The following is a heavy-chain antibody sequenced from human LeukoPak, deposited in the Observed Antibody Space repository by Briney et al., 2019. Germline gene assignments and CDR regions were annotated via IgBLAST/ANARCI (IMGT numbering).Heavy chain of an antibody. V-gene: IGHV3-30*18. CDR1: GFTFSSYG. CDR2: ISYDGSNK. J-gene: IGHJ4*02. D-gene: IGHD1-26*01. Sequence: GRSLRLSCAASGFTFSSYGMHWVRQAPGKGLEWVAVISYDGSNKYYADSVKGRFTISRDNSKNTLYLQMNSLRAEDTAVYYCAKDHVELVEWEPYAPPGDWGQGTLVTVSS. CDR3: AKDHVELVEWEPYAPPGD.